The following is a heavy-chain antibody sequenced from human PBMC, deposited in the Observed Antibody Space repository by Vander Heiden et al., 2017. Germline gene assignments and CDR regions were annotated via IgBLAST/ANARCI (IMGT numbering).Heavy chain of an antibody. CDR2: VDTAGDT. D-gene: IGHD7-27*01. V-gene: IGHV3-13*01. CDR3: ARVRWGSYES. CDR1: GFSFSNYD. J-gene: IGHJ5*02. Sequence: EVQLVESGGGLVQPGGSLRLSCAASGFSFSNYDMHGVRQVTGKGLEWVSAVDTAGDTFYPASVKGRFTISREDATNSLYLQMNSLRAGDTAVYYCARVRWGSYESWGQGTLVTVSS.